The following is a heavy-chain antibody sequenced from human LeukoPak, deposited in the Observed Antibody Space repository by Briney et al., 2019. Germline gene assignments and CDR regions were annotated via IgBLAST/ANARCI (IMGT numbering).Heavy chain of an antibody. CDR2: INSDGSST. CDR3: ATLEYYDSSNDVFDI. D-gene: IGHD3-22*01. Sequence: GGSLRLSCAASGFTFSSYAMSWVRQAPGKGMVWVSRINSDGSSTAYADSVKGRFTISRDNAKNMLYLQMNSLRAEDTAVYYCATLEYYDSSNDVFDIWGQGTMVTVSS. CDR1: GFTFSSYA. J-gene: IGHJ3*02. V-gene: IGHV3-74*01.